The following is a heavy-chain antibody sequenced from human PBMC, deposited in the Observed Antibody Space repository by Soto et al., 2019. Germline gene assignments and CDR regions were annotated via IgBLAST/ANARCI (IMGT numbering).Heavy chain of an antibody. Sequence: GESLKISCKGSGYSFTSYWIGWVRQMPGKGLEWMGIIYPGDSDTRYSPSFQGQVTISADKSISTAYLQWSSLKASDTAMDYCARGVSWYGGLIYGMDVWGQGTTVTVSS. CDR1: GYSFTSYW. CDR2: IYPGDSDT. V-gene: IGHV5-51*01. J-gene: IGHJ6*02. D-gene: IGHD3-10*01. CDR3: ARGVSWYGGLIYGMDV.